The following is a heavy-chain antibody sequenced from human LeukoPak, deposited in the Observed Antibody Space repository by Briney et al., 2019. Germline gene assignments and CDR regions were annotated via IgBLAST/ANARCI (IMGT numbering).Heavy chain of an antibody. V-gene: IGHV4-34*01. D-gene: IGHD6-19*01. CDR2: INHSGST. Sequence: ASETLSLTCAVYGGSFSGYYWSWIRQPPGKGLEWIGEINHSGSTNYNPSLKSRVTMSVDTSKNQFSLKLSSVTAADTAVYYCARINSGLSSGWRRSNDCWGQGTLVTVSS. J-gene: IGHJ4*02. CDR1: GGSFSGYY. CDR3: ARINSGLSSGWRRSNDC.